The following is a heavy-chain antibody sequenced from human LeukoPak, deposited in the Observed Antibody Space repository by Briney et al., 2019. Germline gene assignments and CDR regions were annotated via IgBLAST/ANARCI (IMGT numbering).Heavy chain of an antibody. CDR1: GGSISSYY. Sequence: SETLSLTCTVSGGSISSYYWSWIRQPPGKGLEWIGYIYYSGSTNYNPSLKSRVTISVDTSKNQFSLKLSSVTAADTAVYYCARGPAGGYCSSTSCYNWFDPWGQGTLVTVSS. V-gene: IGHV4-59*01. CDR3: ARGPAGGYCSSTSCYNWFDP. CDR2: IYYSGST. J-gene: IGHJ5*02. D-gene: IGHD2-2*01.